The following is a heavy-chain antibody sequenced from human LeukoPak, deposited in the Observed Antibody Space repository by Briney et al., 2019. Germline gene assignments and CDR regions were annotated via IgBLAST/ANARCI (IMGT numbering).Heavy chain of an antibody. CDR2: ISGSGGST. CDR3: AKGRVDSSNSLFDY. V-gene: IGHV3-23*01. J-gene: IGHJ4*02. Sequence: GGSLRLSCAGSGFTFSSYAMSWVRQAPGKGLEWVSAISGSGGSTYYADSMKGRFTIFRDNSKNTLYLQMNGLRAEDTAVYYCAKGRVDSSNSLFDYWGQGTLVTVSS. D-gene: IGHD3-22*01. CDR1: GFTFSSYA.